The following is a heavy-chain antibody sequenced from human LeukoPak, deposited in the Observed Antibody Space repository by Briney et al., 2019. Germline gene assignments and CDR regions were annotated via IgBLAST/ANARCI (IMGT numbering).Heavy chain of an antibody. CDR3: TAGIRGD. D-gene: IGHD3-10*01. CDR2: IASKTDGGAT. CDR1: GLTVTNAW. Sequence: GGSLRLSCSASGLTVTNAWMNWVRQAPGEGLDWVGRIASKTDGGATDYAAPVKGRFTISRDDSKNTLNLQMNSLKTEDTAVYYCTAGIRGDWGQGTLVTVSS. J-gene: IGHJ4*02. V-gene: IGHV3-15*07.